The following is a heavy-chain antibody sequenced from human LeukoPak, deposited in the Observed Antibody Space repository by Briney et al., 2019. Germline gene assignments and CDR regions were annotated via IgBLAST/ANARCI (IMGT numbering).Heavy chain of an antibody. CDR1: GFTFSSYG. J-gene: IGHJ5*02. CDR2: ISSSSSTI. D-gene: IGHD3-10*01. V-gene: IGHV3-48*04. CDR3: ARGYGSARPNWFDP. Sequence: GGSLRLSCAASGFTFSSYGMNWVRQAPGKGREWVSYISSSSSTIYYADSVKGRFTISRDNAMNSLYLQMNSLRAEDTAVYYCARGYGSARPNWFDPWGQGTLVTVSS.